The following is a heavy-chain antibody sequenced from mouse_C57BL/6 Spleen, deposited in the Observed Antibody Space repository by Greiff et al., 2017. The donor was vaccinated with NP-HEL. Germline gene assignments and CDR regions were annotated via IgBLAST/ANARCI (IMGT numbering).Heavy chain of an antibody. D-gene: IGHD2-5*01. J-gene: IGHJ2*01. CDR1: GFNIKDYY. Sequence: VQLQQSGAELVKPGASVKLSCTASGFNIKDYYMHWVKQRTEQGLEWIGRIYPRDGSTKYNEKFKGKATLTVDTSSSTAYMELHSLTSEDSAVYFCARSSNYVGDFDYWGQGTTLTVSS. V-gene: IGHV1-85*01. CDR2: IYPRDGST. CDR3: ARSSNYVGDFDY.